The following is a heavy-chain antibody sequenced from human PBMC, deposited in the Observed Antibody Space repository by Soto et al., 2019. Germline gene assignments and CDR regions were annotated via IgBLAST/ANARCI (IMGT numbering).Heavy chain of an antibody. CDR3: ARFEANTGYYFDY. CDR2: IYPGDSDT. D-gene: IGHD3-9*01. V-gene: IGHV5-51*01. J-gene: IGHJ4*02. CDR1: GYTFTNYW. Sequence: PGESLKISCKASGYTFTNYWIGWVRQMPGKGLEWMGIIYPGDSDTRYSPSFRGQVTISADKSVNTAYLQWSNLKASDTAMYYCARFEANTGYYFDYWGQGTLVTVSS.